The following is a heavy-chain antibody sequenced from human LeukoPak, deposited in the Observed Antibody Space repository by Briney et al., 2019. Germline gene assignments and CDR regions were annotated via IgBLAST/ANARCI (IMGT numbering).Heavy chain of an antibody. CDR1: VGSISSYY. V-gene: IGHV4-4*07. D-gene: IGHD2-2*01. CDR3: ARVGNIVVGDYYYMDV. Sequence: SETLSLTCPLSVGSISSYYWSWIRQPAGKGLEWIGRIYTSGSTNYNPSLKSRVTMSVDTSKNQFSLKLSSVTAADTAVYYCARVGNIVVGDYYYMDVWGKGTTVTVSS. CDR2: IYTSGST. J-gene: IGHJ6*03.